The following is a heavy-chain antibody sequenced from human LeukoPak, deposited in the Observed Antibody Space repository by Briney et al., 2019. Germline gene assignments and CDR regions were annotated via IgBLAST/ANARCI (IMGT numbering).Heavy chain of an antibody. V-gene: IGHV4-59*01. CDR3: ATGYYEPFAT. Sequence: SETLSLTCNVSGASLSSYYWDWLRQSPGRGLEWIGYISDTGKTDSNPSLKSRVTISLATSKNQFSLRLTSVTAADSAVYFCATGYYEPFATWGPGIMVSVSS. D-gene: IGHD1-26*01. CDR1: GASLSSYY. J-gene: IGHJ5*02. CDR2: ISDTGKT.